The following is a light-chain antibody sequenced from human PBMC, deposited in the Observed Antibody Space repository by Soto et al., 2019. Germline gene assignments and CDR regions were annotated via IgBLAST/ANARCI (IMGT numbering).Light chain of an antibody. CDR1: QTISSW. CDR3: QQYESLPPT. CDR2: KAS. J-gene: IGKJ5*01. V-gene: IGKV1-5*03. Sequence: DIQMTQSPSTLSGSVGDRVTITCRASQTISSWLAWYQQKPGKAPKLLIYKASTLKSGVPSRFSGSGSGTEFTLTISSLQPEDFATYYCQQYESLPPTFGQGTRLEIK.